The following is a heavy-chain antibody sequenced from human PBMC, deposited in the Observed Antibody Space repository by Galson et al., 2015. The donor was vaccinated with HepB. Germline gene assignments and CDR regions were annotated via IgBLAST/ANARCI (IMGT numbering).Heavy chain of an antibody. D-gene: IGHD3-22*01. V-gene: IGHV3-21*01. J-gene: IGHJ6*02. CDR2: ISSSSSYI. Sequence: SSISSSSSYISYADSVKGRFTISRDNAKNSLYLQMNSLRAEDTAVYYCARDRRGLVVARNYYYYGMDVWGQGTTVTVSS. CDR3: ARDRRGLVVARNYYYYGMDV.